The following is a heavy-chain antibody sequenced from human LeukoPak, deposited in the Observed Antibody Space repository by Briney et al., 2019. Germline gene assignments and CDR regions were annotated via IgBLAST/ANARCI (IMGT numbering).Heavy chain of an antibody. CDR3: ARLVDDYLDAFDI. CDR2: INSDGSST. D-gene: IGHD5-24*01. V-gene: IGHV3-74*01. J-gene: IGHJ3*02. Sequence: QPGGSLRLSCAASGFTFISYWMHWVRQAPGKGLVWVSRINSDGSSTSYADSVKGRFTISRDNAKNTLYLQMNSLRAEDTAVYYCARLVDDYLDAFDIWGQGTMVTVSS. CDR1: GFTFISYW.